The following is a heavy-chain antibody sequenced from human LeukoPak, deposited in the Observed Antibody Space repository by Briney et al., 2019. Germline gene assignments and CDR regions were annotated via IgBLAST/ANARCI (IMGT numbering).Heavy chain of an antibody. V-gene: IGHV3-11*01. CDR2: ISSSGSTK. J-gene: IGHJ4*02. D-gene: IGHD6-19*01. CDR3: ARGISSGWSSH. CDR1: GFTFSDYY. Sequence: GGSPRLSCAASGFTFSDYYMSWIRQAPGKGLEWVSYISSSGSTKYYADSVKGRFTISRDNAKNSLYLQMNSLRAEDTAVYYCARGISSGWSSHWGQGTLVTVSS.